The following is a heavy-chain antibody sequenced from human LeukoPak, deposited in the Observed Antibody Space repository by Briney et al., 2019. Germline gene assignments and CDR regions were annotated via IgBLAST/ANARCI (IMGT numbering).Heavy chain of an antibody. CDR1: GYTFTSYG. V-gene: IGHV1-18*01. CDR3: ARGAVDTAMGDFDY. CDR2: ISAYNGNT. Sequence: ASVKVSCKASGYTFTSYGISWVRQAPGQGLEWMGWISAYNGNTNYAQRLQGRVTMATDTSTSTAYMELRSLRSDDTAVYYCARGAVDTAMGDFDYWGQGTLVTVSS. J-gene: IGHJ4*02. D-gene: IGHD5-18*01.